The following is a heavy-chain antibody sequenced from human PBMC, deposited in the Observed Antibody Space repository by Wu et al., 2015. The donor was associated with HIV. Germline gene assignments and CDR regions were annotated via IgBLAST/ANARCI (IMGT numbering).Heavy chain of an antibody. CDR2: IIPIFGTA. V-gene: IGHV1-69*01. CDR1: GYTFTGYF. J-gene: IGHJ6*02. CDR3: AREGTRQSLIAAETAHYYYGMDV. D-gene: IGHD6-13*01. Sequence: QVQLVQSGAEVKKPGASVKVSCKASGYTFTGYFIHWVRQAPGQGLEWMGGIIPIFGTANYAQKFQGRVTITTDESTSTAYMELSSLRSEDTAVYYCAREGTRQSLIAAETAHYYYGMDVWGQGTTVTVSS.